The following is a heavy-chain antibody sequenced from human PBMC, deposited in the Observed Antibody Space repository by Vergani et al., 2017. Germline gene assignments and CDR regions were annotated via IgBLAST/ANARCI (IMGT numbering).Heavy chain of an antibody. Sequence: QLQLQESGPGLLKPSQTLSLTCTVSGASVSRGTYYWTWIRQPAGKKLEWIVRMYTSGHTIYNPSLESRVTMSVDTSKNQFFLQLSSVTAADTAVYYCARASHCINCYSEGPNGPGYYYMDVWGKGTTVTVSS. D-gene: IGHD2-21*01. CDR2: MYTSGHT. V-gene: IGHV4-61*02. CDR1: GASVSRGTYY. CDR3: ARASHCINCYSEGPNGPGYYYMDV. J-gene: IGHJ6*03.